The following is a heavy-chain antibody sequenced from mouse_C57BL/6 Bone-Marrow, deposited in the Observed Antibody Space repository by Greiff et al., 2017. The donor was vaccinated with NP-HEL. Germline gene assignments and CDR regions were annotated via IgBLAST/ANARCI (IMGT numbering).Heavy chain of an antibody. Sequence: QVQLQQPGAELVMPGASVKLSCKASGYTFTSYWMHWVKQRPGQGLEWIGEIDPSDSYTNYNQPFKGKSTLPVDKSSSTAYMQLSSLTSEDSAVYYCARAGTYYRSYRYFDVWGTGTTVTVSS. CDR3: ARAGTYYRSYRYFDV. J-gene: IGHJ1*03. CDR1: GYTFTSYW. CDR2: IDPSDSYT. V-gene: IGHV1-69*01. D-gene: IGHD2-10*01.